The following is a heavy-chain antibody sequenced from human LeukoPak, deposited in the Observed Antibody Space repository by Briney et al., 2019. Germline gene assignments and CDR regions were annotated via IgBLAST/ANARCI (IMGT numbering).Heavy chain of an antibody. V-gene: IGHV4-59*01. Sequence: SETLSLTCTVSGGSISSYYWSWIRQPPGKGLEWIGYIYYSGSTNYNPSLKSRVTISVDTSKNQFSLKLSSVTAADTAVHYCARAQYSSSWYRGRNWFDPWGQGTLVTVSS. CDR2: IYYSGST. J-gene: IGHJ5*02. D-gene: IGHD6-13*01. CDR1: GGSISSYY. CDR3: ARAQYSSSWYRGRNWFDP.